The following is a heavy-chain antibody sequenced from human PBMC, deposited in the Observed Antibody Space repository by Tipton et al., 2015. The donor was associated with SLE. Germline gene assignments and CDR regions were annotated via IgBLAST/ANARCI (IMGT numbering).Heavy chain of an antibody. J-gene: IGHJ4*02. CDR2: INHSGST. D-gene: IGHD6-6*01. V-gene: IGHV4-34*01. CDR3: ARLIAARLPFDY. CDR1: GGSFSGYY. Sequence: TLSLTCAVYGGSFSGYYWSWIRQPPGKGLEWIGEINHSGSTKYNPSLKSRVTISVDTSKKQFSLNLSSVTAADTAVYYCARLIAARLPFDYWGQGTLVTVSS.